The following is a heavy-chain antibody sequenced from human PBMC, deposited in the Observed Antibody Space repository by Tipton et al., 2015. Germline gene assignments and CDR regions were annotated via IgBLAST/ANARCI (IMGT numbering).Heavy chain of an antibody. Sequence: GSLRLSCAASGFTFSDYYMNWIRQAPGKGLEWVSCISRNGNTIYYADSVKGRFTISRDNARNSLYLQMNSLTADDTAVYYCATEGISSSWYGSFDNWGQGTLVTVSS. CDR2: ISRNGNTI. CDR1: GFTFSDYY. D-gene: IGHD6-13*01. V-gene: IGHV3-11*01. CDR3: ATEGISSSWYGSFDN. J-gene: IGHJ4*02.